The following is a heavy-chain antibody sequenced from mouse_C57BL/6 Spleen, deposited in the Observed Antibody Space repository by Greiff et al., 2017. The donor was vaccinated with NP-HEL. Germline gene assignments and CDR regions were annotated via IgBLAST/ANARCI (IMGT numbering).Heavy chain of an antibody. CDR1: GFNIKDDY. CDR3: TTRLMGFGFAY. CDR2: IDPENGDT. J-gene: IGHJ3*01. D-gene: IGHD1-1*02. Sequence: EVKLMESGAELVRPGASVKLSCTASGFNIKDDYMHWVKQRPEQGLEWIGWIDPENGDTEYASKFQGKATITADTSSNTAYLQLSSLTSEDTAVYYCTTRLMGFGFAYWGQGTLVTVSA. V-gene: IGHV14-4*01.